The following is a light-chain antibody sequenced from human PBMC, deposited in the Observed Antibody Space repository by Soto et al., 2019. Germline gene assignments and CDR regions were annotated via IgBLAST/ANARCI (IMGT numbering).Light chain of an antibody. J-gene: IGKJ4*01. V-gene: IGKV1-39*01. Sequence: DIQLTQSPSSLSASVGDRVTITCRASQTISTYLNWYQQKPGKAPNLLIFDSSNLRSGVPSRFSGSGSGTDFALTISSLQPEDFATYYCQQSFTTPLTFGGGTKLGIK. CDR1: QTISTY. CDR3: QQSFTTPLT. CDR2: DSS.